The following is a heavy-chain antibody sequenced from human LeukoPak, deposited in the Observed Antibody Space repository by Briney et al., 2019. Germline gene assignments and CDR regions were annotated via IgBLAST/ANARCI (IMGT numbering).Heavy chain of an antibody. D-gene: IGHD5-12*01. CDR2: IYPGDSDT. CDR3: AGPSGYSGYDPYYYYGMDV. CDR1: GYSFTSYW. V-gene: IGHV5-51*01. J-gene: IGHJ6*02. Sequence: GESLKISCKGSGYSFTSYWIGWVRQMPGKGLEWMGIIYPGDSDTRYSPSFQGQVTISADKSISTAYLQWSSLKASDTAMYYCAGPSGYSGYDPYYYYGMDVWGQGTTVTVSS.